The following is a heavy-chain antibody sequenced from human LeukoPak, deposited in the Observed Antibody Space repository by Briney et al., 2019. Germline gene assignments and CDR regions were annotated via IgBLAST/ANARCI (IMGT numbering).Heavy chain of an antibody. V-gene: IGHV4-34*08. CDR1: GFTFSSYG. CDR3: TGGFGPLGY. J-gene: IGHJ4*02. Sequence: PGRSLRLSCAASGFTFSSYGMHWVRQAPGKGLEWIGEINHSGSTNYNPSLKSRVTISVDTSKNQFSLKLSSVTAADTAVYYCTGGFGPLGYWGQGTLVTVSS. D-gene: IGHD3-10*01. CDR2: INHSGST.